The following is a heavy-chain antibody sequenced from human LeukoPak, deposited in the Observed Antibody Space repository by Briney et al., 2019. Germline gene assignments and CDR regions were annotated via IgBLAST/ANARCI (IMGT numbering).Heavy chain of an antibody. D-gene: IGHD2-2*02. CDR1: GGTSRSYA. J-gene: IGHJ6*03. V-gene: IGHV1-69*13. CDR2: IIPIFGTA. CDR3: ATKTLRYCSSTSCYSVSYYYMDV. Sequence: SVKVSCKPSGGTSRSYAISWVRQAPEQGLGWMGGIIPIFGTANYAQKFQGSDTIAADESTSTAYMELSSLRSEDTAVQYCATKTLRYCSSTSCYSVSYYYMDVWGKGTTVTVSS.